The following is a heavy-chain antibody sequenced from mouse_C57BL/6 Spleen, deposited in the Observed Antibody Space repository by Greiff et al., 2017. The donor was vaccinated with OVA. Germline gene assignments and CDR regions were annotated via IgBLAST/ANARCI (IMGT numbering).Heavy chain of an antibody. V-gene: IGHV1-18*01. J-gene: IGHJ3*01. CDR3: ARQYYGSSPAWFAY. D-gene: IGHD1-1*01. CDR2: INPNNGGT. CDR1: GYTFTDYN. Sequence: EVKLMESGPELVKPGASVKIPCKASGYTFTDYNMDWVKQSHGKSLEWIGDINPNNGGTIYNQKFKGKATLTVDKSSSTAYMELRSLTSEDTAVYYCARQYYGSSPAWFAYWGQGTLVTVSA.